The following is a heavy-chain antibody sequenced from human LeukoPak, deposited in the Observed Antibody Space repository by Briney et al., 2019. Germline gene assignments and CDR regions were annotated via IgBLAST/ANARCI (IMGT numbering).Heavy chain of an antibody. CDR1: GYTFTGYY. Sequence: ASVKVSCKASGYTFTGYYMHWVRQAPGQGLEWMGWINPNSGGTNYAQKSQGRVTMTRDTSIGTAYMELSRLRSDDTAVYYCARAMNIVDFTFDYWGQGTLVTVSS. CDR3: ARAMNIVDFTFDY. D-gene: IGHD2/OR15-2a*01. V-gene: IGHV1-2*02. J-gene: IGHJ4*02. CDR2: INPNSGGT.